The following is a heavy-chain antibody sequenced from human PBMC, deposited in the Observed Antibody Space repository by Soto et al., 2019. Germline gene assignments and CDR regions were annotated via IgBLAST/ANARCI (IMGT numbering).Heavy chain of an antibody. V-gene: IGHV1-69*13. CDR2: IVPIYRTA. J-gene: IGHJ4*02. CDR3: VRDSGAKLSSS. Sequence: GASVKVSCKASGGTFSSYRINWVRQAPGQGLEWMGGIVPIYRTADSAQEFQGRVTIIADESARTAYMELRSLKSRDTAVYYCVRDSGAKLSSSWGQGTLVTVSS. D-gene: IGHD6-13*01. CDR1: GGTFSSYR.